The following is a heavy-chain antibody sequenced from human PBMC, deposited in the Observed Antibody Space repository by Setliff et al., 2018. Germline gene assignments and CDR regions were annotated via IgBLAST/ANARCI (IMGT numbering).Heavy chain of an antibody. CDR1: GYSFTNYG. Sequence: ASVKVSCKASGYSFTNYGLSWVRQAPGQGLEWMGWISAYNGNTHYAQKLQGRVTMTTDTSTSTAYMELRSLRSDDTAVYYCARGSSSEVGATALNYWGQGTLVTVSS. V-gene: IGHV1-18*01. CDR3: ARGSSSEVGATALNY. CDR2: ISAYNGNT. D-gene: IGHD1-26*01. J-gene: IGHJ4*02.